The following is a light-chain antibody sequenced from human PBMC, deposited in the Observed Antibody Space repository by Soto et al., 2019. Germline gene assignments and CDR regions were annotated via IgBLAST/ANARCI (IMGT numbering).Light chain of an antibody. Sequence: QSALTQPASVSGSPGQSITISCTGTSSDVGGYNYVSWYQQHPGKAPKLMIYDVSNRPSGVSNRFSGSKSGNTASLTISGLQAEDEADYYCSSYTSSSLYVLGTGTQVTVL. V-gene: IGLV2-14*01. J-gene: IGLJ1*01. CDR1: SSDVGGYNY. CDR2: DVS. CDR3: SSYTSSSLYV.